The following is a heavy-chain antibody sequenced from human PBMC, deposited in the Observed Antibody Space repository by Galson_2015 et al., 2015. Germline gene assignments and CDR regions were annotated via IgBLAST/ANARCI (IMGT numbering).Heavy chain of an antibody. J-gene: IGHJ6*02. Sequence: SLRLSCAASGFTFSSYSMNWVRQAPGKGLEWVSSISSSSSYIYYADSVKGRFTISRDNAKNSLYLQMNSLRAEDTAVYYCARLFGVVADYYYYGMDVWGQGTTVTVSS. CDR2: ISSSSSYI. CDR3: ARLFGVVADYYYYGMDV. CDR1: GFTFSSYS. D-gene: IGHD3-3*01. V-gene: IGHV3-21*01.